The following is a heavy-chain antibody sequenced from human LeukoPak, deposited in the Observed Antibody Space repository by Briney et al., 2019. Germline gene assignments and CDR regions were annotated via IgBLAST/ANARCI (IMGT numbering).Heavy chain of an antibody. J-gene: IGHJ6*04. CDR3: ARSNFPIRYFDWSQTGYYGMDV. CDR1: GFTFSSYA. V-gene: IGHV3-30*04. Sequence: QPGRSLRLSCAASGFTFSSYAMHWARQAPGKGLEWVAVISYDGSNKYYTDSVKGRSTISRDNSKNTLYLQMNSLRAEDTAVYYCARSNFPIRYFDWSQTGYYGMDVWGKGTTVTVSS. CDR2: ISYDGSNK. D-gene: IGHD3-9*01.